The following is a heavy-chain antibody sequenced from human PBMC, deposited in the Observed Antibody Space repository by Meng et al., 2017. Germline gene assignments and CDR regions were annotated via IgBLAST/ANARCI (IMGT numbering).Heavy chain of an antibody. J-gene: IGHJ3*02. CDR1: GGSISSSSYY. D-gene: IGHD3-10*01. CDR2: IYYSGST. V-gene: IGHV4-39*07. CDR3: AREGDYHPNTGNDGFDI. Sequence: GSLRLSCTVSGGSISSSSYYWGWIRQPPGQGLEWIGSIYYSGSTYYNPSLKSRVTISVDKSRNQFSLRLSSVTASDTAVYYCAREGDYHPNTGNDGFDIWGHGTMVTVSS.